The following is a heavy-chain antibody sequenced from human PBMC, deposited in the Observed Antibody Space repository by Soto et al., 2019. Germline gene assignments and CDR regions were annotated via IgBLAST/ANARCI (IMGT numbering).Heavy chain of an antibody. V-gene: IGHV3-74*01. J-gene: IGHJ2*01. D-gene: IGHD6-13*01. CDR2: INSDGSRT. Sequence: EVQLVESGGGLVQPGWCLRLSCAASGFTFSSYWMHWVRQAPGKGLVWVSRINSDGSRTNYADSVKGQFTISRDNAKDTLYLQMNSLRAEESAVYYCARGAAGRWFLDLWGRGTLVTVSS. CDR1: GFTFSSYW. CDR3: ARGAAGRWFLDL.